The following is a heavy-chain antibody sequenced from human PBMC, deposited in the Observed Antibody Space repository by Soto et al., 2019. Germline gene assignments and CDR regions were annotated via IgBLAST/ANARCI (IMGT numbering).Heavy chain of an antibody. CDR1: GGTFSSYA. D-gene: IGHD1-20*01. Sequence: QVQLVQSGAQVKKPGSSVKVSFKASGGTFSSYAISWVRQAPGQGLEWMGGIIPIFGTANYAQKFQGRVTITADESSSTAYMELSSLRSEDTAVYYCAITSITGTTVRHYFDYWGQGTLVTVSS. CDR2: IIPIFGTA. CDR3: AITSITGTTVRHYFDY. J-gene: IGHJ4*02. V-gene: IGHV1-69*01.